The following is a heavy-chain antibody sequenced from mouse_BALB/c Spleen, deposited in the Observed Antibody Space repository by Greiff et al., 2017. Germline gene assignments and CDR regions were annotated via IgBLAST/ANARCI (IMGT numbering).Heavy chain of an antibody. CDR3: ARDYYGYEAWFAY. CDR1: GFSLTSYG. CDR2: IWAGGST. V-gene: IGHV2-9*02. D-gene: IGHD1-2*01. Sequence: VQGVESGPGLVAPSQSLSITCTVSGFSLTSYGVHWVRQPPGKGLEWLGVIWAGGSTNYNSALMSRLSISKDNSKSQVFLKMNSLQTDDTAMYYCARDYYGYEAWFAYWGQGTLVTVSA. J-gene: IGHJ3*01.